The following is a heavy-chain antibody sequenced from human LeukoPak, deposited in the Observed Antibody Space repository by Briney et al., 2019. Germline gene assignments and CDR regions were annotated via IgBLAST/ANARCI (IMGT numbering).Heavy chain of an antibody. CDR3: ARDNYDKRFDY. V-gene: IGHV1-2*06. Sequence: ASVNLSYTTSGYTFTTLYIHWVRQAPGQGLEWMGRIDPNRGDRKFAQRFQDRVTFTTDASISTAYMELSSLGSDDTAVYFCARDNYDKRFDYWGQGTLVTVSP. CDR2: IDPNRGDR. CDR1: GYTFTTLY. D-gene: IGHD3-22*01. J-gene: IGHJ4*02.